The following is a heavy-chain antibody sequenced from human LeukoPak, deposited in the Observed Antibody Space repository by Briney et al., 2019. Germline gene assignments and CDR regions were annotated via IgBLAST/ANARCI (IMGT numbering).Heavy chain of an antibody. J-gene: IGHJ4*02. V-gene: IGHV4-4*02. CDR3: ARELYYYDSSGYRFDY. D-gene: IGHD3-22*01. CDR1: GGSISSSNW. Sequence: SETLSLTCAVSGGSISSSNWWSWVRQPPGKGLEWIGEIYHSGSTNYNPSLKSRVTISVDKSKNQFSLKLSSVTAADTAVYYCARELYYYDSSGYRFDYWGQGTLVTVSS. CDR2: IYHSGST.